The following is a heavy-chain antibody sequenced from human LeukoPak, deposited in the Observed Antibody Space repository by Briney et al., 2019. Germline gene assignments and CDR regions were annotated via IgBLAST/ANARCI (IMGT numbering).Heavy chain of an antibody. Sequence: SETLSLTCTVSGGSISSYYWSWIRQPPGKGLEWIGYSYYSGSPNYNPSLKSRVTISVDTSKNEFSLKLSFVTAADTAVYYCARHGGSYSFDYWGQGTLVTVSP. CDR1: GGSISSYY. D-gene: IGHD1-26*01. V-gene: IGHV4-59*08. CDR3: ARHGGSYSFDY. J-gene: IGHJ4*02. CDR2: SYYSGSP.